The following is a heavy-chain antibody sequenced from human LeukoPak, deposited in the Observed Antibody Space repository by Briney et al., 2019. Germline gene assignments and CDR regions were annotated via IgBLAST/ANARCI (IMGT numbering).Heavy chain of an antibody. Sequence: ASVKVSCKVPGYTLTELSMHWVRQAPGKGLEWMGGFDPEDGETIYAQKFQGRVTMTEDTSTDTAYMELSSLRSEDTAVYYCARLPYSSGWIDHWGQGTLVTVSS. J-gene: IGHJ4*02. D-gene: IGHD6-19*01. CDR3: ARLPYSSGWIDH. CDR2: FDPEDGET. CDR1: GYTLTELS. V-gene: IGHV1-24*01.